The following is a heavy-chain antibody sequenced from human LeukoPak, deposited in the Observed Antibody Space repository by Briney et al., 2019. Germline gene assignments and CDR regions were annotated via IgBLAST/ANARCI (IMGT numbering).Heavy chain of an antibody. CDR2: MNPHSGNT. J-gene: IGHJ4*02. V-gene: IGHV1-8*01. CDR1: VYTFTSYD. D-gene: IGHD2-15*01. CDR3: ARRHGRCSDGSCYYPDY. Sequence: ASVKVPCKASVYTFTSYDINWVRQATVQGLEWMGWMNPHSGNTGYAQKFQGRVTMTRNSSITTAYMELSSLRSKDTAVYYCARRHGRCSDGSCYYPDYWGQGTLVTVSS.